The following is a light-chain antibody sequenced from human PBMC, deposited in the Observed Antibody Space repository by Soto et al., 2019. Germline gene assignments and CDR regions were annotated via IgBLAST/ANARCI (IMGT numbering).Light chain of an antibody. V-gene: IGKV1-39*01. J-gene: IGKJ5*01. Sequence: EIQMTHPLASLSSSVEDTVSITCRARQAIRRSLNWYQQKPGKAPKLLIYTASNLLSGVPSGFSGSGSGTVFTLTISSLQPEDFATYYCQQTFSTPFTFGQGTRLEIK. CDR3: QQTFSTPFT. CDR1: QAIRRS. CDR2: TAS.